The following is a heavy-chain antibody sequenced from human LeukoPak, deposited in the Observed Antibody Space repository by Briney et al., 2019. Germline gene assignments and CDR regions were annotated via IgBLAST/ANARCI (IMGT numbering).Heavy chain of an antibody. Sequence: SETLSLTCAVYGGSFSGYYWSRIRQPPGKGLEWIGEINHSGSTNYNPSLKSRVTISVDTSKNQFSLKLSSVTAADTAVYYCAREMAVAGKVDYWGQGTLVTVSS. D-gene: IGHD6-19*01. J-gene: IGHJ4*02. CDR2: INHSGST. CDR1: GGSFSGYY. CDR3: AREMAVAGKVDY. V-gene: IGHV4-34*01.